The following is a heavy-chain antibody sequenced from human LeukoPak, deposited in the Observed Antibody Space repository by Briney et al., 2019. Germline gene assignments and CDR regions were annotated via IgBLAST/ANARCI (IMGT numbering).Heavy chain of an antibody. CDR1: GYTFTGYY. J-gene: IGHJ3*02. D-gene: IGHD6-13*01. CDR2: INPDSGGT. CDR3: ARRRVSSSSWPLGAFDI. V-gene: IGHV1-2*02. Sequence: ASVKVSCKASGYTFTGYYIHWVRQAPGQGLEWMGWINPDSGGTNYAQNFQGRVTMTRDTSISTAHMELSRLRSDDTAVYYCARRRVSSSSWPLGAFDIWGQGTMVTVSS.